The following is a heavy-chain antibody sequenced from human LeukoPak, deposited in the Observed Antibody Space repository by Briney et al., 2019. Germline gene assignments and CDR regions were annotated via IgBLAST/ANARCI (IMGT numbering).Heavy chain of an antibody. CDR1: GFTFSSYA. D-gene: IGHD3-9*01. CDR3: AKAGGGGYDILTGYLRLAEYYYGMDV. CDR2: ISGSGGST. V-gene: IGHV3-23*01. Sequence: GGSLRLSCAASGFTFSSYAMSWVRQAPGKGLEWVSAISGSGGSTYYADSVKGRFTISRDNSKNTLYLQMNSLRAEDTAVYYCAKAGGGGYDILTGYLRLAEYYYGMDVWGQGTTVTVSS. J-gene: IGHJ6*02.